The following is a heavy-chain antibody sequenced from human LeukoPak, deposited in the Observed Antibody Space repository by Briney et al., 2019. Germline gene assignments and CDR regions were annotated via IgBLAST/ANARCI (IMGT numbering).Heavy chain of an antibody. D-gene: IGHD6-13*01. Sequence: GASVKVSCKASGYTFTGYYMHWVRQAPGQGLEWMGWINPNSGGTNYAQKFQGRVTMTRDTSISTAYMELSRLRSDDTAVYYCARGDGIAAAGSPFDYWGQGTLVTVSS. CDR2: INPNSGGT. CDR1: GYTFTGYY. V-gene: IGHV1-2*02. J-gene: IGHJ4*02. CDR3: ARGDGIAAAGSPFDY.